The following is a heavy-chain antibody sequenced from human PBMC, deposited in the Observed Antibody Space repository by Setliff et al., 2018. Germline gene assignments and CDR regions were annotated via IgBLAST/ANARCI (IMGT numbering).Heavy chain of an antibody. CDR3: AKSPHDFWSGRVFFDY. V-gene: IGHV3-30*02. Sequence: GGSLRLSCAASGFTFSKYGMYWVRQAPGKGLEWVAFIRYDGSNKYYADSVKGRVTISRDNHKNTLHLQMNSLRVEDTAIYYCAKSPHDFWSGRVFFDYWGQGMLVTVSS. CDR2: IRYDGSNK. J-gene: IGHJ4*01. CDR1: GFTFSKYG. D-gene: IGHD3-3*01.